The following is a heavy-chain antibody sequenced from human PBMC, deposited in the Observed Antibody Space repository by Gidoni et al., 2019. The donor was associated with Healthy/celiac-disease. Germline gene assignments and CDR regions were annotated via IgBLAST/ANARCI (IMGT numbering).Heavy chain of an antibody. Sequence: QVQLVESGGGLVKPGGSLRLSCAASGFTFSDYYMSWIRQAPGKGLEWVSYISSSSSYTNYADSVKGRFTISRDNAKNSLYLQMNSLRAEDTAVYYCAREWGNYDSSQGLAFDIWGQGTMVTVSS. CDR3: AREWGNYDSSQGLAFDI. V-gene: IGHV3-11*06. J-gene: IGHJ3*02. CDR2: ISSSSSYT. D-gene: IGHD3-22*01. CDR1: GFTFSDYY.